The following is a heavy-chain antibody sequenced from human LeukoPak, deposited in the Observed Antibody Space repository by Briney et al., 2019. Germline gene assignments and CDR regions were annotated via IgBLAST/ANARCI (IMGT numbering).Heavy chain of an antibody. J-gene: IGHJ4*02. CDR1: GGSFSGYY. V-gene: IGHV4-34*01. D-gene: IGHD1-1*01. CDR3: ARARGTYYFDY. CDR2: INHNGST. Sequence: SETLSLTCAVYGGSFSGYYWSWIRQPPGKGPKWIGEINHNGSTNYNPSLKSRVTISVDTSKNQFSLKLSSVTAADTAVYYCARARGTYYFDYWGQGTLVTVSS.